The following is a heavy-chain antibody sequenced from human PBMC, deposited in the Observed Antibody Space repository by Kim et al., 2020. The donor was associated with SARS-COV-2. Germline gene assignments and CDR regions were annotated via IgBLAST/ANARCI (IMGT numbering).Heavy chain of an antibody. J-gene: IGHJ6*02. D-gene: IGHD6-6*01. CDR1: GYTFTSYA. V-gene: IGHV7-4-1*02. CDR2: INTNTGNP. CDR3: ARADGWFRQLVPYYYYYYGMDV. Sequence: ASVKVSCKASGYTFTSYAMNWVRQAPGQGLEWMGWINTNTGNPTYAQGFTGRFVFSLDTSVSTAYLQISSLKAEDTAVYYCARADGWFRQLVPYYYYYYGMDVWGQGTTVTVSS.